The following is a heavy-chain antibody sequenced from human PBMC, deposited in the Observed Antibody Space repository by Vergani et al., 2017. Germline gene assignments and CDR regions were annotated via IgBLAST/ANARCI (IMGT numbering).Heavy chain of an antibody. CDR2: INPSGGST. D-gene: IGHD1-26*01. J-gene: IGHJ3*02. Sequence: QVQLVQSGAEVKKPGASVKVSCKASGYTFTSYYMHWVRQAPGQGLEWMGIINPSGGSTSYAQKFQGRVTMTRDTSTSTVYMELSSLRSEDTAVYYCARGSPPGYSGTQGVIAAFDIWGQGTMVTVSS. CDR3: ARGSPPGYSGTQGVIAAFDI. V-gene: IGHV1-46*01. CDR1: GYTFTSYY.